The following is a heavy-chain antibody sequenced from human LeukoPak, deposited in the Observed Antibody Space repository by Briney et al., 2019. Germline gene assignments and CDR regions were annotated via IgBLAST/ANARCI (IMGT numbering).Heavy chain of an antibody. CDR3: ARRRGYCSSTSCLAAFDI. CDR2: IYYSGST. V-gene: IGHV4-59*08. CDR1: GGSISSYY. J-gene: IGHJ3*02. Sequence: PSETLSLTCTVSGGSISSYYWSWIRQPPGKGLEWIGYIYYSGSTNYNPSLKSRVTISVDTSKNQFSLKLSSVTAADTAVYYCARRRGYCSSTSCLAAFDIWGQGTMVTVSS. D-gene: IGHD2-2*01.